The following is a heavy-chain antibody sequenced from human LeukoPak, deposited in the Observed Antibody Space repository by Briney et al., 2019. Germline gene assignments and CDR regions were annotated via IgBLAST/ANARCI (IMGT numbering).Heavy chain of an antibody. CDR1: GFTFNTYG. Sequence: GGSLRLSCAASGFTFNTYGMSWVRQAPGKGLEWVSVISASGSNTYYADSVKGRFTISRDNAKKSLYLQMNSLRVDDTALYYCARASGGILDYWGQGTLVTVSS. CDR3: ARASGGILDY. D-gene: IGHD2-15*01. V-gene: IGHV3-23*01. J-gene: IGHJ4*02. CDR2: ISASGSNT.